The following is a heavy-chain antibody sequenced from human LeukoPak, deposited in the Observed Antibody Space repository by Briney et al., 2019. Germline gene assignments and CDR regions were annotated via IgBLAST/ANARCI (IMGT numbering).Heavy chain of an antibody. CDR1: GGSISNYD. V-gene: IGHV4-4*07. CDR2: IYSSGRT. D-gene: IGHD4-11*01. CDR3: ARDAVTTNYCRGTACYPINWFDP. J-gene: IGHJ5*02. Sequence: SATLSLTCTVSGGSISNYDWSWVRQPAGEGLEWIRRIYSSGRTRNNPSVKSAVTMSVDTSRNQVSLTLSSVTAADTAIYYCARDAVTTNYCRGTACYPINWFDPWGQGALVTVSS.